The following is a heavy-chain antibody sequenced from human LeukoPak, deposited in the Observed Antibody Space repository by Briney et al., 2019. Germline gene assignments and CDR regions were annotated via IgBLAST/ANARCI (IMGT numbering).Heavy chain of an antibody. J-gene: IGHJ1*01. D-gene: IGHD6-13*01. CDR2: INQDGSEK. CDR1: GFTVSTHY. CDR3: ARESTAGYNSSWYGFRN. V-gene: IGHV3-7*01. Sequence: GGSLRLSCAASGFTVSTHYMTWVRQAPGKGLEWVANINQDGSEKYYVDSVKGRFTISRDNAKNSLFLQMGSLRVEDTAVYYCARESTAGYNSSWYGFRNWGQGTLVSVSS.